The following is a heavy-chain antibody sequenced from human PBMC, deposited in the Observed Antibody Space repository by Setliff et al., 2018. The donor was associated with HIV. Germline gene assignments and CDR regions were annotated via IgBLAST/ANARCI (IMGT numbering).Heavy chain of an antibody. V-gene: IGHV4-34*01. CDR3: ASRVYYYDSNNFLREEGFDP. CDR2: INHSGST. CDR1: GGSFSGYY. J-gene: IGHJ5*02. D-gene: IGHD3-22*01. Sequence: SETLSLTCAVYGGSFSGYYWSWIRQPPGKGLEWIGEINHSGSTNYNPSIKSRVAISIDTSKNQFSPNLTSVTAADTAVYYCASRVYYYDSNNFLREEGFDPWGQGTLVTVSS.